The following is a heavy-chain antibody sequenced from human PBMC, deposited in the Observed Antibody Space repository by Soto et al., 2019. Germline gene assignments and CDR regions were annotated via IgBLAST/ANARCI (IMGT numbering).Heavy chain of an antibody. CDR1: GFTVSSYA. D-gene: IGHD4-17*01. CDR2: ISVTGGST. V-gene: IGHV3-23*01. Sequence: EVQLLDSGGGLVQPGGSLRLSCAASGFTVSSYALSWVRQLPGKGLEWVSSISVTGGSTYYADSVKGRFTISRENSKNTLYLQMNSLRAEDTAVYYSAKDSLTTGINFFDSWGQGTLVTVSS. CDR3: AKDSLTTGINFFDS. J-gene: IGHJ5*01.